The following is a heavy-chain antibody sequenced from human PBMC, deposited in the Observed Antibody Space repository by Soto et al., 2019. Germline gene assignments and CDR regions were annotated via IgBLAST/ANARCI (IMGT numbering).Heavy chain of an antibody. CDR3: ARGGPIFGVVLYYYYYGMDV. CDR2: IKQDGSEK. J-gene: IGHJ6*02. D-gene: IGHD3-3*01. Sequence: GGSLRLSCAASGFTFSSYWMSWVRQAPGKGLEWVANIKQDGSEKYYVDSVKGRFTISRDNAKNSLYLQMNSLRAEDTAVYYCARGGPIFGVVLYYYYYGMDVWGQGTTVTVSS. CDR1: GFTFSSYW. V-gene: IGHV3-7*03.